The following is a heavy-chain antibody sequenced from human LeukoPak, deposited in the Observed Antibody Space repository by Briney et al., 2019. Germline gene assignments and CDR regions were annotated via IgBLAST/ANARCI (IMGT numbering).Heavy chain of an antibody. CDR2: IIPIFGTA. D-gene: IGHD2-15*01. V-gene: IGHV1-69*06. CDR3: AKSGLNRFDY. J-gene: IGHJ4*02. Sequence: VASVKVSCKASGGTFSSYAISWVRQAPGQGLEWMGGIIPIFGTANYAQKFQGRVTITADKSTSTAYMELNSLRAEDTAVYYCAKSGLNRFDYWGQGTLVTVSS. CDR1: GGTFSSYA.